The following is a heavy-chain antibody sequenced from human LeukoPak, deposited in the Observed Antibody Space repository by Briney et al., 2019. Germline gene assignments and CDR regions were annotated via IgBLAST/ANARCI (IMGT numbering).Heavy chain of an antibody. D-gene: IGHD3-3*01. J-gene: IGHJ4*02. CDR3: ASSGYYHASHDY. CDR1: GGSISSGGYY. Sequence: SETLSLTCTVSGGSISSGGYYWSWIRQPPGKGLEWIGYIYYSGSTYYNPSLKSRVTISVDTSKNQFSLKLSSVTAADTAVYYCASSGYYHASHDYWGQGTLVTVSS. V-gene: IGHV4-30-4*01. CDR2: IYYSGST.